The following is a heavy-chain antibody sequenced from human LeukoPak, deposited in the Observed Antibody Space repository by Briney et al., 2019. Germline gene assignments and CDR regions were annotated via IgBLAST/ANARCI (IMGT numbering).Heavy chain of an antibody. CDR2: TRNKANRYTT. J-gene: IGHJ4*02. V-gene: IGHV3-72*01. D-gene: IGHD2-15*01. Sequence: YPGGSLRLSCAASGFTFSDHYMDWVRQAPGKGLEWVGCTRNKANRYTTEYAASVKGRFTISRDNAKNSLYLQMGSLRAEDTAVYYCARFSGRNWGQGTLVTVSS. CDR1: GFTFSDHY. CDR3: ARFSGRN.